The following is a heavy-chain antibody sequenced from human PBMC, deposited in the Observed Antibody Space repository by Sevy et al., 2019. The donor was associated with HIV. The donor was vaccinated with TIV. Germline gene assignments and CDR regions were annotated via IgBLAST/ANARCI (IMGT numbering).Heavy chain of an antibody. Sequence: ASVKFSCKASGYTFTGYYLHWVRQAPGQGLEWMGWINPNSGGTNYAPKFQGRVTMTRDTSISTASMELSRLRSDDTAVYYYTRSAAEAKNFYCGGDCYSDYWGQGTLVTVSS. J-gene: IGHJ4*02. V-gene: IGHV1-2*02. CDR2: INPNSGGT. CDR3: TRSAAEAKNFYCGGDCYSDY. CDR1: GYTFTGYY. D-gene: IGHD2-21*02.